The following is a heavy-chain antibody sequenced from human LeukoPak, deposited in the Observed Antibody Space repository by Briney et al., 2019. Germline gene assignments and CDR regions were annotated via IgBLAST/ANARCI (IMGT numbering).Heavy chain of an antibody. Sequence: NPSETLSLTCTVSGGSISSSSNFWGWIRQPPGKGLEWIGSISYSGSAYYNPSLKSRVTISGDTSKNQFSLKLSSVTAADTAVYYCARLTPYSGSPLGDYWGQGTLVTVSS. CDR3: ARLTPYSGSPLGDY. CDR1: GGSISSSSNF. J-gene: IGHJ4*02. D-gene: IGHD1-26*01. V-gene: IGHV4-39*01. CDR2: ISYSGSA.